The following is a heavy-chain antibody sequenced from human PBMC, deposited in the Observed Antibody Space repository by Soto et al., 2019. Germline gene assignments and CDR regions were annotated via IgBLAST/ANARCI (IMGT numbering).Heavy chain of an antibody. CDR3: ARKVLGSTSRPDWWYFEL. J-gene: IGHJ2*01. CDR2: ISGGGDRT. V-gene: IGHV3-23*01. D-gene: IGHD2-2*01. CDR1: GFTFINYA. Sequence: EVQLLESGGGLVQPGGSLRLSCVGSGFTFINYAMNWVRQTPGKGLEWVSGISGGGDRTCDADSGKGRFTISRDNSKNTVSFQMNSLRADDTAVYYCARKVLGSTSRPDWWYFELWGRGTLVTVSS.